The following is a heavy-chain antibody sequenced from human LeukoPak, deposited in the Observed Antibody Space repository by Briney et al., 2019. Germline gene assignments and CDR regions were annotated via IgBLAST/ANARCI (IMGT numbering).Heavy chain of an antibody. D-gene: IGHD6-13*01. V-gene: IGHV1-18*01. CDR3: ARDSSSFDY. J-gene: IGHJ4*02. CDR2: ISAYNGNT. Sequence: ASVKVSCKASGYTFTSYGISWVRQAPGQGLEWMGWISAYNGNTNYAQKLQGRVTMTTDTSISTAYMELSRLRSDDTAVYYCARDSSSFDYWGQGTLVTVSS. CDR1: GYTFTSYG.